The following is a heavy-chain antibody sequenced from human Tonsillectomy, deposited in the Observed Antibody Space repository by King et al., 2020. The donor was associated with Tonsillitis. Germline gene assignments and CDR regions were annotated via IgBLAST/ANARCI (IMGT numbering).Heavy chain of an antibody. Sequence: QLVQSGAEVKKPWSSVEVSCKASGATFSSYAISWVRQAPGQVLEWMGGINPIFVTANDAQQFQGRGTITADESTGTAHMELSSLRSEDTAVYYCARDGSGSYFGDYMDVWGKGTTVTVSS. CDR3: ARDGSGSYFGDYMDV. CDR2: INPIFVTA. J-gene: IGHJ6*03. CDR1: GATFSSYA. D-gene: IGHD1-26*01. V-gene: IGHV1-69*01.